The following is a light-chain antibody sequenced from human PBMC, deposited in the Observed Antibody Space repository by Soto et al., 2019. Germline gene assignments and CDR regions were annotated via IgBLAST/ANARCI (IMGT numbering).Light chain of an antibody. CDR1: QDISSY. CDR3: QQYYEFPLT. J-gene: IGKJ4*01. CDR2: VAS. V-gene: IGKV1-8*01. Sequence: AIRMTQSPSSLSASPGDRVTITCRASQDISSYLAWYQQKPGKAPNLLIYVASTLQSGVPSRFSGSGSGTDSTLTISRLQSEDFATYYCQQYYEFPLTFGGGTKVDIK.